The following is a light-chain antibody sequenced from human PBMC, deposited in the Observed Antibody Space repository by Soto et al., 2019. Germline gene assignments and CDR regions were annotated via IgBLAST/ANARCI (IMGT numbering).Light chain of an antibody. CDR1: SGSILSNY. J-gene: IGLJ2*01. CDR3: QSYDSNTPVV. CDR2: ENN. V-gene: IGLV6-57*01. Sequence: NFMLTQPHSVSESPGKTVTISCTRSSGSILSNYVQWYQQRPGSSPTTVIYENNRRPSGVPDRFSGSIDSSSNSASLTISGLKTEDEADYYCQSYDSNTPVVFGGGTKLTVL.